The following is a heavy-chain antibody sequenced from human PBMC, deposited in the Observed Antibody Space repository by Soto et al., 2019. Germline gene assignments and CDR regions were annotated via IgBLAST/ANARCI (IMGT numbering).Heavy chain of an antibody. CDR2: IYYSGST. Sequence: SETLSLTCTVSGGSISSGDYYWSWIRQPPGKGLEWIGYIYYSGSTYYNPSLKSRVTISVDTSKNRFSLKLSSVTAADTAVYYCARGTYYYGSGSYWFDPWGQGTLVTVSS. CDR1: GGSISSGDYY. CDR3: ARGTYYYGSGSYWFDP. J-gene: IGHJ5*02. V-gene: IGHV4-30-4*01. D-gene: IGHD3-10*01.